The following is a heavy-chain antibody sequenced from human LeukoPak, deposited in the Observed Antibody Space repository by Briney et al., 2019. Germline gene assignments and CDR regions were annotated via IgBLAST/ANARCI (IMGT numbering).Heavy chain of an antibody. CDR1: GFTFSSYA. CDR2: ISGSGGST. D-gene: IGHD3-22*01. J-gene: IGHJ4*02. CDR3: ASFPRYYYDSSGYYRDY. V-gene: IGHV3-23*01. Sequence: QTGGSLRLSCAASGFTFSSYAMSWVRQAPGKGLEWVSAISGSGGSTYYADSVKGRFTISRDNSKNTLYLQMNSLRAEDTAVYYCASFPRYYYDSSGYYRDYWGQGTLVTVSS.